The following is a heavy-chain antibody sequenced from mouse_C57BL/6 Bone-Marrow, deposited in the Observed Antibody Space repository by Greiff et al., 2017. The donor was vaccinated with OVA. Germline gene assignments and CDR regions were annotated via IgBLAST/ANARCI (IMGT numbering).Heavy chain of an antibody. CDR3: ARDGNYVWFAY. D-gene: IGHD2-1*01. CDR1: CYTFTSYW. V-gene: IGHV1-50*01. J-gene: IGHJ3*01. Sequence: QVQLQQPGAELVKPGASVKLSCKASCYTFTSYWMQWVKQRPGQGLEWIGEIDPSDSYTNYNQKFKGKATLTVDTSSSTAYMQLSSLTSEDSAVYYCARDGNYVWFAYWGQGTLVTVSA. CDR2: IDPSDSYT.